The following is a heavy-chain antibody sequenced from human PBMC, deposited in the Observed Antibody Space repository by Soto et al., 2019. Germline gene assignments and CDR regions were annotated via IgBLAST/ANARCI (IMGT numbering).Heavy chain of an antibody. D-gene: IGHD3-10*01. CDR1: GGSVSSGSHY. CDR3: ARGYYGSGSGGYYFDY. J-gene: IGHJ4*02. Sequence: QVQLQESGPGLVKPSETLSLTCTVSGGSVSSGSHYWSWIRQPPRKGLEWIGYIHYSGTTNYNPSLKSRVIISVDTSKHQLSLKLSSVTAADTAVYYCARGYYGSGSGGYYFDYWGQGTLVTVSS. V-gene: IGHV4-61*01. CDR2: IHYSGTT.